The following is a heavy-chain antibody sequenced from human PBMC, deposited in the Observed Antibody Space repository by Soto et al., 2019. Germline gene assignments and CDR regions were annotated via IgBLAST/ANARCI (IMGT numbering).Heavy chain of an antibody. CDR1: GGSISSGGYY. J-gene: IGHJ5*02. V-gene: IGHV4-31*03. CDR3: ARDLSNSINWFDP. Sequence: SETLSLTCTVSGGSISSGGYYWSWIRQHPGKGLEWIGYIYYSGSTYYNPSLKSRVTISVDTSKNQFSLKLSSVTAADTAVYYCARDLSNSINWFDPWGQGTLVTVSS. CDR2: IYYSGST. D-gene: IGHD3-3*02.